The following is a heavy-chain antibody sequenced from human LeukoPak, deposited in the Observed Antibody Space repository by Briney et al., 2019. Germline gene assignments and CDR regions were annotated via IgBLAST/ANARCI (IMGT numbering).Heavy chain of an antibody. CDR1: GFTFSSYA. Sequence: PGGSLRLSCAASGFTFSSYAMSWVRQAPGKGLEWVSAISGSGGSTYYADSVKGRFTISRDNSKNTLYLQMNSLRAEDTAVYYCAKDPLLSEEPNWFDPWGQGTLVTVSS. D-gene: IGHD1-26*01. CDR3: AKDPLLSEEPNWFDP. CDR2: ISGSGGST. V-gene: IGHV3-23*01. J-gene: IGHJ5*02.